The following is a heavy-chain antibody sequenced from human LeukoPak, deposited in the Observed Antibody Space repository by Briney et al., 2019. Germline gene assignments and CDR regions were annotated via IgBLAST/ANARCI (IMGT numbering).Heavy chain of an antibody. Sequence: PGGSLRLSCAASGFTFRSYWMHWVREGQGTGLVRVSRIKSDGSSPSYADSVKGRFTISRDNAKNTLYLQMSSLRAEDTAVYYCSRGLVEYSNTWYDYWGQGTLVTVSS. D-gene: IGHD6-13*01. V-gene: IGHV3-74*01. J-gene: IGHJ4*02. CDR1: GFTFRSYW. CDR3: SRGLVEYSNTWYDY. CDR2: IKSDGSSP.